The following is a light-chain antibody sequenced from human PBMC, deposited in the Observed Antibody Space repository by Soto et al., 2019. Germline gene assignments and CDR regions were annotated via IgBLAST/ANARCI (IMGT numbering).Light chain of an antibody. Sequence: EIVMTQSPATLSVSPGEGATISCRASQTVGSSLAWYQQKPGQAPRLLIYGAFTRVTGIPARLSGSGSGTEFTLTISSLQSEDFAVYYCQQYINWPVYTFGQGTKVDIK. CDR3: QQYINWPVYT. J-gene: IGKJ2*01. V-gene: IGKV3-15*01. CDR1: QTVGSS. CDR2: GAF.